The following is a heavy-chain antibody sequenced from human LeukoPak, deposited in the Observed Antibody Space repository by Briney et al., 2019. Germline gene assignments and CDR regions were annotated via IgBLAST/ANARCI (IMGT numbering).Heavy chain of an antibody. CDR3: ARDPDYYDSSGYYPAFDI. CDR1: GGSISSGSYY. J-gene: IGHJ3*02. CDR2: IYTSGST. V-gene: IGHV4-61*02. Sequence: SETLSLTCTVSGGSISSGSYYWSWIRQPAGKGLEWIGRIYTSGSTNYNPSLKSRVTISVDTSKNQFSLKLSSVTAADTAVYYCARDPDYYDSSGYYPAFDIWGQGTMVTVSS. D-gene: IGHD3-22*01.